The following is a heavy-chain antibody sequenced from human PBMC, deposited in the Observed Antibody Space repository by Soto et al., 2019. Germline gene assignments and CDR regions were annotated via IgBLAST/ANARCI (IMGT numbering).Heavy chain of an antibody. Sequence: AGGSLRLSCAASGFTFSSYWMHWVRQAPGKGLVWVSRINSDGSSTSYADSVKGRLTISRDNAKNTLYLQMNSLRAEDTAVYYCASRRFDRHPYDYIWGSYPDYAFDIWGQGTMVTVSS. D-gene: IGHD3-16*01. V-gene: IGHV3-74*01. CDR1: GFTFSSYW. J-gene: IGHJ3*02. CDR2: INSDGSST. CDR3: ASRRFDRHPYDYIWGSYPDYAFDI.